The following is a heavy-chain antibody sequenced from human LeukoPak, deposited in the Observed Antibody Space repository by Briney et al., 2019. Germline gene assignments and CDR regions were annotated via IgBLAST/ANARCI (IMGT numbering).Heavy chain of an antibody. CDR1: GFTFSSYS. CDR2: ISSSNSYI. Sequence: PGWSLTLPCAASGFTFSSYSMNWVRQAPGKGLEWVSSISSSNSYIHYGGSVQGRFTTSGDNAKNSRYLQMIILRAEDTAEYYCARDIIAIENPIPGDQGTLVTVSS. J-gene: IGHJ5*02. D-gene: IGHD2-21*01. CDR3: ARDIIAIENPIP. V-gene: IGHV3-21*01.